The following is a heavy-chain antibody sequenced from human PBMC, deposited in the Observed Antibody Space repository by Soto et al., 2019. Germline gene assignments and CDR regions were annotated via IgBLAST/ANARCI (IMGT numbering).Heavy chain of an antibody. Sequence: PGGSLRLSCAASGFTFSSYAMHWVRQAPGKGLEWVAVISYDGSNKYYADSVKGRFTISRDNSKNTLYLQMNSLRAEDTAVYYCARERRVGVTMVRPYGMDVWGQGTTVTVSS. CDR3: ARERRVGVTMVRPYGMDV. CDR2: ISYDGSNK. J-gene: IGHJ6*02. D-gene: IGHD3-10*01. V-gene: IGHV3-30-3*01. CDR1: GFTFSSYA.